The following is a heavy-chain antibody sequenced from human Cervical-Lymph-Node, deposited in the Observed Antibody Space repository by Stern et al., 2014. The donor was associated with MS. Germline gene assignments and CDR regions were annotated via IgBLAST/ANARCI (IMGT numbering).Heavy chain of an antibody. CDR2: INGRGTT. D-gene: IGHD1-14*01. CDR3: ARAVMGTSYYFDF. CDR1: GDSIRSYY. Sequence: QVQLQESGPGLVKPSETLSLTCTVSGDSIRSYYWSWIRQSPGKGLEWVGSINGRGTTNYNPSLKSLLTISVDTSKSQFSMQLTSVTTADTAVYYCARAVMGTSYYFDFWGQGALVTVSS. J-gene: IGHJ4*02. V-gene: IGHV4-59*01.